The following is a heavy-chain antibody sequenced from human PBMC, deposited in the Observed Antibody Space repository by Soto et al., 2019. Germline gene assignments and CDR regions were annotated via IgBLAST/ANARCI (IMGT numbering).Heavy chain of an antibody. CDR3: ARQVAHGYYFYGMDV. CDR1: GYTFNTNW. D-gene: IGHD5-12*01. V-gene: IGHV5-51*01. J-gene: IGHJ6*02. Sequence: GESLKISCKVSGYTFNTNWIGWVRQTPGKGLEWMGIIYPGDSDTRYSPSFQGQVTISADKSISTAYLQWSSLKASDTAMYYCARQVAHGYYFYGMDVWGQGTTVTVSS. CDR2: IYPGDSDT.